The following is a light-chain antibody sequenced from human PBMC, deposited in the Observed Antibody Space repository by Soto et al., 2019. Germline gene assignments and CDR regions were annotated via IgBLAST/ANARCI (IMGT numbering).Light chain of an antibody. CDR3: QQSYGTPNT. J-gene: IGKJ2*01. CDR2: AAS. CDR1: QSISSY. Sequence: DIQMTQSPSSLSASVGDRVIITCRTSQSISSYFNWYQQKPGKAPRLLIYAASSLQSGVPSRFSGGGSGTYFTLTISSLQPEDFATYYCQQSYGTPNTFGQGTKLAIK. V-gene: IGKV1-39*01.